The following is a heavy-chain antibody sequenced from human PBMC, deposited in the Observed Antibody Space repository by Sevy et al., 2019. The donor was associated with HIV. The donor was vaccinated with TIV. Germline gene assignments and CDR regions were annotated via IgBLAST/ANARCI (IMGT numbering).Heavy chain of an antibody. V-gene: IGHV4-4*07. CDR2: FYSSGGT. CDR1: GGSISSQY. CDR3: ALIENNNV. D-gene: IGHD1-1*01. Sequence: SETLSLTCTVSGGSISSQYWSWVRQPVGKGLEWIGHFYSSGGTDYNPSLKSRVTMSVDTSENSFFLKMASVTAADTAIYYCALIENNNVWGQGILVTVSS. J-gene: IGHJ4*02.